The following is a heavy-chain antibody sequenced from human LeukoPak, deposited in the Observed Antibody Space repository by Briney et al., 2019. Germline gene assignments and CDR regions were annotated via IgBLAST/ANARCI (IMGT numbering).Heavy chain of an antibody. CDR3: ARDGGSSGWYCDY. V-gene: IGHV3-48*01. CDR1: GFTFSPYS. CDR2: ISSSSTTI. J-gene: IGHJ4*02. Sequence: GGSLRLSCVVSGFTFSPYSMNWVRQAPGKGLEWVSYISSSSTTIYYADSVKGRFTISRDNSKNTLYLQMNSLRAEDTAVYYCARDGGSSGWYCDYWGQGTLVTVSS. D-gene: IGHD6-19*01.